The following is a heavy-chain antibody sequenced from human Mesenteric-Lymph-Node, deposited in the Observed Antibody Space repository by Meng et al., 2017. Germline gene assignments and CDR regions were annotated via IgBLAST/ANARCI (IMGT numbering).Heavy chain of an antibody. CDR1: GGSFSGYY. CDR2: INHSGST. Sequence: SQTLSLTCAVYGGSFSGYYWSWIRQPPGKGLEWIGEINHSGSTNYNPSLKSRVTISVDTSKNQFSLKLSSVTAADTAVYYCAGLAVAEDYWGQGTLVTVPS. CDR3: AGLAVAEDY. V-gene: IGHV4-34*01. J-gene: IGHJ4*02. D-gene: IGHD6-19*01.